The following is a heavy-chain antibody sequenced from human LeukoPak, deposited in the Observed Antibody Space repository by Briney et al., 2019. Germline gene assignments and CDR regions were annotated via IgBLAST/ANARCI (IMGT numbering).Heavy chain of an antibody. CDR3: ARDLGFGYFDY. D-gene: IGHD3-16*01. V-gene: IGHV4-59*01. J-gene: IGHJ4*02. CDR1: GGSLSSYY. CDR2: IYYSGNT. Sequence: PSETLSLTCTVSGGSLSSYYWSWTRQPPGKGQEWIGDIYYSGNTNYNPSLKSRVTISVHTSKTQFSLKLSSVTAADTAVYYCARDLGFGYFDYWGQGTLVTVSS.